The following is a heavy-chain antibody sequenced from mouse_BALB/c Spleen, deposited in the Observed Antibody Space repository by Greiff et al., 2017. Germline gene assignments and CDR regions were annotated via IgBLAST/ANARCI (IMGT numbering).Heavy chain of an antibody. V-gene: IGHV1S56*01. Sequence: QVQLKQSGPELVKPGASVRISCKASGYTFTSYYIHWVKQRPGQGLEWIGWIYPGNVNTKYNEKFKGKATLTADKSSSTAYMQLSSLTSEDSAVYFCARSKYGNYDAMDYWGQGTSVTVSS. D-gene: IGHD2-10*02. CDR3: ARSKYGNYDAMDY. CDR1: GYTFTSYY. J-gene: IGHJ4*01. CDR2: IYPGNVNT.